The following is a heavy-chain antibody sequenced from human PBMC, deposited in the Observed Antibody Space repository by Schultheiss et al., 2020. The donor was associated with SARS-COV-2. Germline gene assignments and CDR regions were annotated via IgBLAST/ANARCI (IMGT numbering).Heavy chain of an antibody. J-gene: IGHJ5*02. CDR2: IYYSGSS. CDR1: GGSISSSSYY. Sequence: SETLSLTCTVSGGSISSSSYYWGWIRQPPGKGLEWIGYIYYSGSSNYNPSLKSRVTISVDTSKNQFSLKLSSVTAADTAVYYCTTVNWFDPWGQGTLVTVSS. CDR3: TTVNWFDP. V-gene: IGHV4-39*07. D-gene: IGHD4-17*01.